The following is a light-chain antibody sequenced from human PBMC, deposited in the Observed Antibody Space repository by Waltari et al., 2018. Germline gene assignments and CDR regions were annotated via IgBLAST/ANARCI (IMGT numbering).Light chain of an antibody. CDR3: QQGYSFPWT. V-gene: IGKV1-39*01. CDR2: RAS. Sequence: DIQMTQSPSSLSASVGDPVTITCQASQGIGNNLNWYQQKPGKAPKLLIYRASSLQSGIPSRFSGSGSGTDFTLTISSLQPEDFATYYCQQGYSFPWTFGQGTKVEIK. J-gene: IGKJ1*01. CDR1: QGIGNN.